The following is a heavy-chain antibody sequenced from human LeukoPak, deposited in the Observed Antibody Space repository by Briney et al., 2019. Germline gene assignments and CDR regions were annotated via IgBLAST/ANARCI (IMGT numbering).Heavy chain of an antibody. J-gene: IGHJ6*02. CDR2: IYYSGST. D-gene: IGHD3-10*01. CDR1: GGSISSYY. CDR3: ARSHYGSGSYYYYYYYYGMDV. Sequence: PSETLSLTCTVSGGSISSYYWSWIRQPPGKGLEWIGYIYYSGSTNYNPSLKSRVTMSVDTSKNQFSLKLSSVTAADTAVYYCARSHYGSGSYYYYYYYYGMDVWGQGTTVTVSS. V-gene: IGHV4-59*01.